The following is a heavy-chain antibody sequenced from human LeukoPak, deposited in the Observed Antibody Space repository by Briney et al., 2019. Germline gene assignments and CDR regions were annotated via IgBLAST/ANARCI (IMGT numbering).Heavy chain of an antibody. D-gene: IGHD3-3*02. J-gene: IGHJ6*02. CDR3: ARSHILDV. CDR2: LNPKSGGT. CDR1: EYTLSDYY. V-gene: IGHV1-2*02. Sequence: ASVKVSCKASEYTLSDYYIHWVRQAPGQGPEWMGWLNPKSGGTAYAQKFQGRVALTRDTSINTAYMELSSLTSDDTAMYYCARSHILDVWGQGTPVSVSS.